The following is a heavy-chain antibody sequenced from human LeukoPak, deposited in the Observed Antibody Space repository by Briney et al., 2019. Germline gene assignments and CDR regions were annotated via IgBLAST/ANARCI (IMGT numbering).Heavy chain of an antibody. CDR3: ARAEAAVVRGVIRY. CDR1: GFTFSSYE. CDR2: ISGSGGST. V-gene: IGHV3-23*01. D-gene: IGHD3-10*01. J-gene: IGHJ4*02. Sequence: PGGSLRLSCAASGFTFSSYEMNWVRQAPGKGLEWVSGISGSGGSTYHADSVRGRFTISRDNSKNTLYLQMNSLRAEDTAVYYCARAEAAVVRGVIRYWGQGTLVTVSS.